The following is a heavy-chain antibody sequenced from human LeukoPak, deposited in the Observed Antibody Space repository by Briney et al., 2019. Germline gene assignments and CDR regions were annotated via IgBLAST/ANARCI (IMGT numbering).Heavy chain of an antibody. CDR3: AKGQSRTRYRPKDFDY. D-gene: IGHD3/OR15-3a*01. CDR1: GFTFSSYV. CDR2: ISGSGGNT. V-gene: IGHV3-23*01. J-gene: IGHJ4*02. Sequence: PGGSLRLSCAASGFTFSSYVMSWVRQAPGKGLEWVSGISGSGGNTYYADSVKGRFTISRDNSKNTLYLQMNSLRAEDTAVYYCAKGQSRTRYRPKDFDYWGQGTLVTVSS.